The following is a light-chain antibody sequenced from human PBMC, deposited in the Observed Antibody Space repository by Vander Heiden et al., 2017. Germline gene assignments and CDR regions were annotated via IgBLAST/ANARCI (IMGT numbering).Light chain of an antibody. CDR2: DAS. J-gene: IGKJ4*01. Sequence: EIFFKQVPTTLSFSSGERATLSCRASQSVSSYLAWYQQKPGQAPRLLIYDASNRATGIPARFSGSGSGTALTLTISSLEPEAFEVYYCQQSRNRLTFGGGTKVEIK. CDR3: QQSRNRLT. V-gene: IGKV3-11*01. CDR1: QSVSSY.